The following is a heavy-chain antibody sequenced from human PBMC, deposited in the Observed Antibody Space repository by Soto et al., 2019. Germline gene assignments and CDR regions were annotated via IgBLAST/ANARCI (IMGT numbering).Heavy chain of an antibody. CDR2: ILYDGSEE. J-gene: IGHJ5*02. V-gene: IGHV3-30*18. Sequence: GGSLRLSCAASGFTFSSYGMHWVRQAPGKGLEWVAVILYDGSEEYYADSVKGRFTISRDNGRNTVYLQMNSLRPEDTALYYCVKDYSVTTYGGVVSWGQGTLVTVSS. D-gene: IGHD4-4*01. CDR1: GFTFSSYG. CDR3: VKDYSVTTYGGVVS.